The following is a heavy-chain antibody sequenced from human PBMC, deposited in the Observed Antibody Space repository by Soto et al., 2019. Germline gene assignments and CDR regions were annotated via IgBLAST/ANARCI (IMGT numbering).Heavy chain of an antibody. CDR3: VREGMRLTLDY. V-gene: IGHV3-33*01. Sequence: QAQLVESGGGVVQPGTSLRLSCEVSGLIFSRHAMHWVRQAPGKGLEEVAVISYDGSSQSYEDSVKGRFTISRDHSKNTLYLQMNTLRVEDTAIYCCVREGMRLTLDYWGQGTLVNVSS. J-gene: IGHJ4*02. CDR1: GLIFSRHA. CDR2: ISYDGSSQ. D-gene: IGHD2-21*02.